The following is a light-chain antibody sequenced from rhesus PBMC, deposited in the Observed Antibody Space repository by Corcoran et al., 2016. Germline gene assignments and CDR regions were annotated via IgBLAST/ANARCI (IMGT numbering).Light chain of an antibody. CDR2: KAS. V-gene: IGKV1-22*01. Sequence: DIQMTQSPSSLSASVGDTVTMTCRASQDISKNLVWYQQKPGKAPKLLLYKASNLQSGVPSRFSGSGSGTDFTLTIISLQSEDFATYYCQQYSSSPFTFGPGTRLDIK. J-gene: IGKJ3*01. CDR3: QQYSSSPFT. CDR1: QDISKN.